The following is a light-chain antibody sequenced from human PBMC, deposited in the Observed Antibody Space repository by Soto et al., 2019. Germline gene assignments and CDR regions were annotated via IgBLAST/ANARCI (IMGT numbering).Light chain of an antibody. Sequence: DIQMTQSPSSLSASVGDRVTITCRASQGISTYLVWYQQKPGTVPKLLIFAASTLQSGVPSRFSGSGSGTDFTLTISTLQPDDFSSYYCQQYNFYPLPFGGGTKADIK. CDR3: QQYNFYPLP. V-gene: IGKV1-27*01. J-gene: IGKJ4*01. CDR2: AAS. CDR1: QGISTY.